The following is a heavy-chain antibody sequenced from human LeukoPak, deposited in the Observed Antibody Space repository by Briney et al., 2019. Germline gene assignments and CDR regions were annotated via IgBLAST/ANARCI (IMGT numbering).Heavy chain of an antibody. CDR1: GGTFSNYA. V-gene: IGHV1-69*06. D-gene: IGHD2-8*02. Sequence: SVKVSCKASGGTFSNYAINWVRQAPGQGLEWMGAIIPGFGKTDYGQDFQGRVTITADKSTRTAYMEMSSLRSEDTAVYYCATGFFETGGWNHYYYYMDVWGKGTTVTVSS. CDR3: ATGFFETGGWNHYYYYMDV. J-gene: IGHJ6*03. CDR2: IIPGFGKT.